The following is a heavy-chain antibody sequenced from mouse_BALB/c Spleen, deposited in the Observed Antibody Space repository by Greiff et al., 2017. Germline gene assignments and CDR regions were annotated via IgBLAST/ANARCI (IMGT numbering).Heavy chain of an antibody. V-gene: IGHV2-3*01. CDR2: ICGDGST. Sequence: VQGVESGPGLVEPSQRLYITCNVSGFSLTGYGVRWVRQTPGKGLEWLGVICGDGSTNYHSALISRLSISKDNSKSQVFLKLNSLQTDDTATYYCAKHYDYSGGAMDYWGQGTSVTVSS. CDR1: GFSLTGYG. J-gene: IGHJ4*01. CDR3: AKHYDYSGGAMDY. D-gene: IGHD2-4*01.